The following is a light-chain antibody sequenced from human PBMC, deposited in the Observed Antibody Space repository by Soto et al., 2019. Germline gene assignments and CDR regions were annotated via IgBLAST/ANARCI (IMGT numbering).Light chain of an antibody. CDR3: QRLNRFPTWT. V-gene: IGKV1-9*01. Sequence: DIQLTQSPSFLSASVGDSVTITCRASQGISNYLAWYQQNPGKAPKLLIYGASALQSGVPSRFSGSGSGTEFTLTISSLQPEDFATYYCQRLNRFPTWTFGQGTKVDI. CDR1: QGISNY. J-gene: IGKJ1*01. CDR2: GAS.